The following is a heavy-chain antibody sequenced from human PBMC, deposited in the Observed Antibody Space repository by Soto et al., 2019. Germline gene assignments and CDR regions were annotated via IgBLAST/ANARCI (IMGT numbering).Heavy chain of an antibody. Sequence: GGSLRLSCAASGFTFSSYGMHWVRQAPGKGLEWVAVISYDGSNKYYADSVKGRFTISRDNSKNTLYLQMNSLRAEDTAVYYCAKSSGYSSSWDFDYWGQGTLVTVSS. CDR3: AKSSGYSSSWDFDY. D-gene: IGHD6-13*01. CDR2: ISYDGSNK. V-gene: IGHV3-30*18. CDR1: GFTFSSYG. J-gene: IGHJ4*02.